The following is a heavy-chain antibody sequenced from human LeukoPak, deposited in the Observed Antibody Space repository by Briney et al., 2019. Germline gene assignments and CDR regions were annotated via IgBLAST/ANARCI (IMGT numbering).Heavy chain of an antibody. CDR3: ARAGVVITSFDY. Sequence: SETLSLTCAVYGGSFSGYYWSWIRQPPGKGLEWIGYIYYSGSTNYNPSLKSRVIISVDTSKNQFSLKLSSVTAADTAVYYCARAGVVITSFDYWGQGTLVTVSS. D-gene: IGHD3-3*01. CDR1: GGSFSGYY. J-gene: IGHJ4*02. V-gene: IGHV4-59*01. CDR2: IYYSGST.